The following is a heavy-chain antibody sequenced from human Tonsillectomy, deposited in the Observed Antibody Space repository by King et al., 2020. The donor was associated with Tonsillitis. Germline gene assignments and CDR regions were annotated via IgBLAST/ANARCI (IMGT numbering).Heavy chain of an antibody. D-gene: IGHD3-22*01. Sequence: QLQESGPGLVKPSETLSLTCTVSGGCISRSSYYWGWIRQPPGKGLEWIGSIYYSGRTYYSPSLKSRVTISVDTSKNQFSVKLSSVTAADTAVYYCASLYYYDSSAYRYYFDYWGQGTLVTVSS. CDR2: IYYSGRT. V-gene: IGHV4-39*01. CDR3: ASLYYYDSSAYRYYFDY. J-gene: IGHJ4*02. CDR1: GGCISRSSYY.